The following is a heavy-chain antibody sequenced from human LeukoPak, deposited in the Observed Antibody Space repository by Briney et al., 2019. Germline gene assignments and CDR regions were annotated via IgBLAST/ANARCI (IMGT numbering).Heavy chain of an antibody. Sequence: PGGPLRLSCAASGFTFSSYEMNWVRQAPGKGLEWVSYISSSGSTIYYADPVKGRFTISRDNAKNSLYPQMNSLRAEDTAVYYCAELGITMIGGVWGKGTTVTISS. J-gene: IGHJ6*04. CDR2: ISSSGSTI. CDR1: GFTFSSYE. V-gene: IGHV3-48*03. D-gene: IGHD3-10*02. CDR3: AELGITMIGGV.